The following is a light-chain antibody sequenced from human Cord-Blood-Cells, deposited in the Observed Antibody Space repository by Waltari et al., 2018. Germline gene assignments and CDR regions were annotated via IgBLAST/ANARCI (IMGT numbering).Light chain of an antibody. CDR3: SSYAGSNNFGV. J-gene: IGLJ3*02. CDR2: EVS. V-gene: IGLV2-8*01. CDR1: SSHVGGYNH. Sequence: QSALTQPPSASGSPGQSVTIPCTGTSSHVGGYNHVPWYQQHPGKAPKLMINEVSKRPSGVPDRFSGSKSGNTASLTVSGLQAEDEADYYCSSYAGSNNFGVFGGGTKLTVL.